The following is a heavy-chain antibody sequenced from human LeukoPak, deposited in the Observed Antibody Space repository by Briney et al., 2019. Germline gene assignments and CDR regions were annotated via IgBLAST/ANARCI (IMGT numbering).Heavy chain of an antibody. J-gene: IGHJ3*02. V-gene: IGHV3-11*01. Sequence: GGSLRLSCAASGFTFSDYYMSWIRQAPGKGLEWVSYISSSGSTIYYADSVKGRFTISRDNAKNSLYLQMNSLRAEDTAVYYCARIGIAAAGICDAFDIWGQGTLVTVSS. CDR2: ISSSGSTI. D-gene: IGHD6-13*01. CDR3: ARIGIAAAGICDAFDI. CDR1: GFTFSDYY.